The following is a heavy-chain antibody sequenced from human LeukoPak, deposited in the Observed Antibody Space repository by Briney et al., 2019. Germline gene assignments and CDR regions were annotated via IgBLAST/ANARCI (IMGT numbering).Heavy chain of an antibody. Sequence: PGGSLRLSCAASGFPFSNYWMHWVRQAPGKGLVWVSRIKGDGRDTDYADSVKGRFTISRDNSKNTLYLQMNSLRAEDTAVYYCAKSERPIVVVPAAMFDAFDIWGQGTMVTVSS. CDR3: AKSERPIVVVPAAMFDAFDI. J-gene: IGHJ3*02. D-gene: IGHD2-2*01. V-gene: IGHV3-74*01. CDR1: GFPFSNYW. CDR2: IKGDGRDT.